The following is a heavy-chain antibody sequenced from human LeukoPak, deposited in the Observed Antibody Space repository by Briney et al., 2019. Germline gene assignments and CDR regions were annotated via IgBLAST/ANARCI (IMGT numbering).Heavy chain of an antibody. CDR3: APPPIAATGN. CDR2: IRQDGGAK. V-gene: IGHV3-7*01. D-gene: IGHD6-13*01. CDR1: GFTFSSYS. Sequence: PGGSLRLSCAASGFTFSSYSMNWVRQAPGEGLEWVANIRQDGGAKNYVDSVKGRFTISRDNAKKSLYLQMNSLRAEDTAVYYCAPPPIAATGNWGQGTLVTVSS. J-gene: IGHJ4*02.